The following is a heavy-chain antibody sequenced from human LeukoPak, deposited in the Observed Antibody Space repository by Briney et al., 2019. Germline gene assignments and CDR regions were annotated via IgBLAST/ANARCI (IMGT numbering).Heavy chain of an antibody. Sequence: SETLSLTCTVSGGSISSSSYYWGWIRQPPGKGLKWIGSIYYSGRTNYTPSLKSRVTISVDKSKNQLSLKLSSVTAADTAVYYCARDNYDNSGYYFDYWGQGTLVTVSS. D-gene: IGHD3-22*01. CDR2: IYYSGRT. CDR1: GGSISSSSYY. J-gene: IGHJ4*02. V-gene: IGHV4-39*07. CDR3: ARDNYDNSGYYFDY.